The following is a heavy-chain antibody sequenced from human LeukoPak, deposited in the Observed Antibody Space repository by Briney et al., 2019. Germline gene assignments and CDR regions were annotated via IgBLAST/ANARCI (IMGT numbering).Heavy chain of an antibody. J-gene: IGHJ4*02. D-gene: IGHD6-13*01. CDR1: GFTSTTYW. V-gene: IGHV3-7*03. CDR3: ATASSSWYLVFDY. Sequence: GGSLRLSCAASGFTSTTYWMTWVRQAPGKGLEWVANINQDGSEKYFVDSVKGRFTISRDNAKNSLYLQMNSLRAEDTALYYCATASSSWYLVFDYWGQGTLVTVSS. CDR2: INQDGSEK.